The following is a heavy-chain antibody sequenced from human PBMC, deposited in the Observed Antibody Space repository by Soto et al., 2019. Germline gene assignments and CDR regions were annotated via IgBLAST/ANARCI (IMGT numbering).Heavy chain of an antibody. V-gene: IGHV4-39*01. Sequence: PSETLSLTCIVSGYSISTSNYYWDWIRQPPGKGLEWIGSIYYSGTTYYNPSLNSRVTISQDTSRNQFSLKLSSVTAADTAIYYCAGSAYGDYYFDSWGQGTLVTVSS. CDR2: IYYSGTT. J-gene: IGHJ4*02. CDR1: GYSISTSNYY. CDR3: AGSAYGDYYFDS. D-gene: IGHD4-17*01.